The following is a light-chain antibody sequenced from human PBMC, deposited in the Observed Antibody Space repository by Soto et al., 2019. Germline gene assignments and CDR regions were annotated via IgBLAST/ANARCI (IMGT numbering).Light chain of an antibody. CDR1: SSDVGGFNY. V-gene: IGLV2-8*01. Sequence: QSALTQPPPASGSPGQSVTISCSGTSSDVGGFNYVSWYQQHPGRAPKVLIYEVNKRPSGVPDRFSGSKSGSTASLTVSGLQAEDEAEYYCSSYAVTNIFVFGTGTRSPS. CDR2: EVN. J-gene: IGLJ1*01. CDR3: SSYAVTNIFV.